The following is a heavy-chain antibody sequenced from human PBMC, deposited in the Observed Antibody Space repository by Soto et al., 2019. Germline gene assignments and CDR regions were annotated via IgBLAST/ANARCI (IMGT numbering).Heavy chain of an antibody. CDR2: FDPEDGET. CDR3: VTGGTHLGAFDI. D-gene: IGHD1-26*01. V-gene: IGHV1-24*01. J-gene: IGHJ3*02. Sequence: QVQLVQAGAEGKKPGASVKVSCKVSGYTLTELSMHWVRQAPGKGLEWMGGFDPEDGETIYAQKFQGRVTMNEDTSTDTAYMERSSLRSEDTAVYYGVTGGTHLGAFDIWGQGTMVTVSS. CDR1: GYTLTELS.